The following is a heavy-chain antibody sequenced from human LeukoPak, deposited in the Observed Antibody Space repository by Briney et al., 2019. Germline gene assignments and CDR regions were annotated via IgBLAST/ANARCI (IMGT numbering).Heavy chain of an antibody. Sequence: GGSLRLSCAASGFTFSSYEMNWVRQAPGKGLEWVSYISSSGSTIYYADSVKGRFTISRDNTKSSLYLQMYSLRAEDMALYYCARVNLDIPAVDYWGEGTLVTVSS. J-gene: IGHJ4*02. V-gene: IGHV3-48*03. CDR2: ISSSGSTI. CDR1: GFTFSSYE. CDR3: ARVNLDIPAVDY. D-gene: IGHD2-2*01.